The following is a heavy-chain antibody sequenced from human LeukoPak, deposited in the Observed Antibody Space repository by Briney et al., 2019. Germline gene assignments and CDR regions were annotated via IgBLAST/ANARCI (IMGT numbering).Heavy chain of an antibody. CDR1: GFTFSSYA. CDR2: ISGSGGST. CDR3: AKDLRSGSYFRIGDY. V-gene: IGHV3-23*01. Sequence: PGGSLRLSCAASGFTFSSYAMSWVRQAPGKGLEWVSAISGSGGSTYYADSVKGRFTISRDNSKNTLYLQMNSLRAEDTAVYYCAKDLRSGSYFRIGDYWGQGTLVTVSS. J-gene: IGHJ4*02. D-gene: IGHD1-26*01.